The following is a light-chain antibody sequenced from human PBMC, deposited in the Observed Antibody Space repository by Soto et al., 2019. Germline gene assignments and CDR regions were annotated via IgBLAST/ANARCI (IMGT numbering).Light chain of an antibody. Sequence: QSVLTQPRSVSGSPGQSVTISCTGTTGDVGTYNFVSWYQHHPGKAPKLMIYDASKRPSGVPDRFSASKSGNTASLTISGLQAEDEADYYCCSYAGSFTWLFGGGTQLTVL. V-gene: IGLV2-11*01. CDR3: CSYAGSFTWL. J-gene: IGLJ3*02. CDR2: DAS. CDR1: TGDVGTYNF.